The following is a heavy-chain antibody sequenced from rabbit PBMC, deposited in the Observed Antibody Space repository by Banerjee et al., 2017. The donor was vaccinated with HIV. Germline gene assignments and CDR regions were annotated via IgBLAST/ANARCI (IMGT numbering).Heavy chain of an antibody. D-gene: IGHD1-1*01. Sequence: QEQLVESGGGLVQPEGSLTLTCTASGFSFSSSYWICWVRQAPGKGLEWIACIYTTDSGAWHASWAKGRFTISKASSTTVTLQMTSLTAADTATYFYGRDVSTYGHSSGLDLWGPGTLVPVS. J-gene: IGHJ4*01. V-gene: IGHV1S45*01. CDR1: GFSFSSSYW. CDR3: GRDVSTYGHSSGLDL. CDR2: IYTTDSGA.